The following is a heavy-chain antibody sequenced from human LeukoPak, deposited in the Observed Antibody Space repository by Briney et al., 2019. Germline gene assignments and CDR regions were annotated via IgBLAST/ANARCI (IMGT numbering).Heavy chain of an antibody. V-gene: IGHV4-59*01. Sequence: SETLSLTCTVSGVSISSYYWSWIRQPPGKGLEWIGYIYYSGSTNYNPSLKSRVTISVDTSKNQFSLRLSSVTAADTAVYYCARNFGRFGNYYGMDVWGQGTTVTVSS. CDR3: ARNFGRFGNYYGMDV. D-gene: IGHD3-10*01. CDR2: IYYSGST. CDR1: GVSISSYY. J-gene: IGHJ6*02.